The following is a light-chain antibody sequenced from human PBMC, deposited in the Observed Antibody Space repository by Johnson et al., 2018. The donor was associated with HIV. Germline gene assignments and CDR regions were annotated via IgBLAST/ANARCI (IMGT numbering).Light chain of an antibody. CDR2: EDN. CDR1: VSNIENNF. Sequence: QSVLTQPPSVSAAPGQTVNISCSGNVSNIENNFVSWYQQLPGTAPKLLIYEDNKRPSGIPDRFSGSKSGTSATLGITGLQTGDEADYYCGTWDSSLSAGVFGTGTKVTVL. J-gene: IGLJ1*01. V-gene: IGLV1-51*02. CDR3: GTWDSSLSAGV.